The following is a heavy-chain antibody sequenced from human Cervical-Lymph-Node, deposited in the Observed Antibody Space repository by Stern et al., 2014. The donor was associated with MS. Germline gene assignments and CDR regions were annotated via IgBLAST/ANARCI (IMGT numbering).Heavy chain of an antibody. D-gene: IGHD6-6*01. V-gene: IGHV4-59*08. CDR3: ARGYTTSSGRPDY. J-gene: IGHJ4*02. Sequence: QVQLQESGPGLVKPSETLSLTCTVSGGSTSSYYWSWIRQPPGKGLEWIGYISSSGGTKYNPSLKSRFTISLAPSKTHFPLTLGSVTAADTAVYYCARGYTTSSGRPDYWGQGTLVTVSS. CDR1: GGSTSSYY. CDR2: ISSSGGT.